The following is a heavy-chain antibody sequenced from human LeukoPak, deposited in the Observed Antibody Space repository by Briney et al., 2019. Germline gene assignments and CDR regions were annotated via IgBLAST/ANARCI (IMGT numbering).Heavy chain of an antibody. V-gene: IGHV1-2*02. CDR1: GYTFTGYH. D-gene: IGHD5-18*01. Sequence: GASVKVSCKASGYTFTGYHVHWVRQAPGQGLEWMGWINPNSGGTNYAQKFQGGVTMTGDTSISTAYMELSRLSSDDTAVYSCAGRPDTSTVAIFDYWGQGTLVTISS. CDR3: AGRPDTSTVAIFDY. J-gene: IGHJ4*02. CDR2: INPNSGGT.